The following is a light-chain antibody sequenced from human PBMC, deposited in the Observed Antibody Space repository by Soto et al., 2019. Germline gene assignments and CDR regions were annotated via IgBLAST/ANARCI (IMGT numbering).Light chain of an antibody. CDR1: QSVSSSY. Sequence: EIVLTQSPGTLSLSPGERATLSCRASQSVSSSYLAWYQQKPGQAPRLLIYGASSRATGIPDRFSGSGSGTDFTLTISRLETEDFAVYYCQQYDSSPNTFGQGTKLEIK. CDR2: GAS. CDR3: QQYDSSPNT. V-gene: IGKV3-20*01. J-gene: IGKJ2*01.